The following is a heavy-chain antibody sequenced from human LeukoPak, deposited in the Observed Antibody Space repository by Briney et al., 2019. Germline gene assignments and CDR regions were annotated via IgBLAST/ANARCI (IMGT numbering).Heavy chain of an antibody. Sequence: GRSLRLSCAASGFTLSNYGMHWVRQVPGKGLEWVAAIWFDGIKKYYADSVKGRLTISRDNSKNTLYLQVNSLRAEDTAVYYCARDLEDSSPFGAFDMWGQGTMVTVSS. J-gene: IGHJ3*02. CDR2: IWFDGIKK. V-gene: IGHV3-33*01. D-gene: IGHD3-22*01. CDR3: ARDLEDSSPFGAFDM. CDR1: GFTLSNYG.